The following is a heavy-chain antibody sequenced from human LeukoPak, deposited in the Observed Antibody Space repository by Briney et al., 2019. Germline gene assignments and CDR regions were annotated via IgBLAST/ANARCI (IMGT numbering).Heavy chain of an antibody. V-gene: IGHV3-53*01. CDR1: GFTVSSNY. CDR2: IYSGGST. Sequence: GGSLRLSCAASGFTVSSNYMSWVRQAPGKGLEWVSVIYSGGSTYYADSAKGRFTISRDNSKNTLYLQMNSLRAEDTAVYYCARVPEGAAAGTSWFDPWGQGTLVTVSS. J-gene: IGHJ5*02. D-gene: IGHD6-13*01. CDR3: ARVPEGAAAGTSWFDP.